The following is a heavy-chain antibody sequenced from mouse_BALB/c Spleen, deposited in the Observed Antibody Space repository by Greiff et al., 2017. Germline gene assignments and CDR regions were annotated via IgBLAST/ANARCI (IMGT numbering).Heavy chain of an antibody. Sequence: VQLQQSGTVLAKPGASVKMSCKASGYSFTSYWMHWVKQRPGQGLEWIGAIYPGNSDTSYNQKFKGKAKLTAVTSASTAYMELSSLTNEDSAVYYCTGALITTANVAWIAYWGQGTLVTVSA. V-gene: IGHV1-5*01. CDR2: IYPGNSDT. J-gene: IGHJ3*01. D-gene: IGHD1-2*01. CDR1: GYSFTSYW. CDR3: TGALITTANVAWIAY.